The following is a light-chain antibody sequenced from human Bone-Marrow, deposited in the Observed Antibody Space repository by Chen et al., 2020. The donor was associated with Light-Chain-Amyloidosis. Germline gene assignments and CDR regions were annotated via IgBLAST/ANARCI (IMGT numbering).Light chain of an antibody. CDR3: MQARQTPHT. Sequence: DLVMTQSPLSLPVTPGEPASISCRSSQSLLHSNGFNYLDWYLQKPGQSPQLLIYLGSSRASGVPDRFRGSGAGTDFTLKISRVEAEDVGVYYCMQARQTPHTFGQVTKLEIK. J-gene: IGKJ2*01. CDR2: LGS. CDR1: QSLLHSNGFNY. V-gene: IGKV2-28*01.